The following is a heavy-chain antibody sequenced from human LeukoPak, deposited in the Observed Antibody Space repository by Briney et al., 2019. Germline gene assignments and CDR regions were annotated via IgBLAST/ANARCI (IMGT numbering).Heavy chain of an antibody. J-gene: IGHJ3*02. D-gene: IGHD1-20*01. CDR3: ARRYRNWNDEDDAFDI. CDR1: GGSISSYY. CDR2: IYYSGST. V-gene: IGHV4-59*08. Sequence: SETLCLTCTVSGGSISSYYWSWIRQPPGKGLEWIGYIYYSGSTNYNPSLKSRVTISVDTSKNQFSLKLSSVTAADTAVYYCARRYRNWNDEDDAFDIWGQGTMVTVSS.